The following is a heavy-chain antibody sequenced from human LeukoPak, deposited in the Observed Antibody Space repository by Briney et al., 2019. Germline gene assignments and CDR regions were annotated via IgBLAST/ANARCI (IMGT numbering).Heavy chain of an antibody. Sequence: PGGSLRLSCAASGFTFSNYWLSWVRQAPGKGLEWVAVISYDGSNKYYADSVKGRFTISRDNSKNTLYLQMNSLRAEDTAVYYCARENDYVWGSYRAYYYGMDVWGKGTTVTVSS. CDR2: ISYDGSNK. V-gene: IGHV3-30*03. CDR3: ARENDYVWGSYRAYYYGMDV. D-gene: IGHD3-16*02. CDR1: GFTFSNYW. J-gene: IGHJ6*04.